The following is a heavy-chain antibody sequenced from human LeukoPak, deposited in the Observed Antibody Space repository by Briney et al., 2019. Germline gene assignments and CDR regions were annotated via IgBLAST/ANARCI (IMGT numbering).Heavy chain of an antibody. CDR2: IYHSGST. D-gene: IGHD3-22*01. CDR1: GGSISSSNW. V-gene: IGHV4-4*02. J-gene: IGHJ6*02. CDR3: ARDRVDSSSYYPSYYYYGMDV. Sequence: SGTLSLTCAVSGGSISSSNWWSWVRQPPGKGLEWIGEIYHSGSTNYNPSLKSRVTISVDKSKNQFSLKLSSVTAADTAVYYCARDRVDSSSYYPSYYYYGMDVWGQGTLVTVSS.